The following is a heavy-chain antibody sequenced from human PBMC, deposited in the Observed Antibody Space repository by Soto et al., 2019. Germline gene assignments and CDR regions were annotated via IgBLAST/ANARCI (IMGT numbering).Heavy chain of an antibody. CDR3: AHRGYGNYPRDNWFDP. J-gene: IGHJ5*02. Sequence: PTQTLXLTXTFXXXXXTTXGXXXXXXXXXPGKXLXXLALTYWNDDTRYNPSLKSRLTITKDTSKNQVVLTVTNMDPVDTATYYCAHRGYGNYPRDNWFDPWGQGILVIVSS. D-gene: IGHD4-4*01. CDR1: XXXXTTXGXX. V-gene: IGHV2-5*01. CDR2: TYWNDDT.